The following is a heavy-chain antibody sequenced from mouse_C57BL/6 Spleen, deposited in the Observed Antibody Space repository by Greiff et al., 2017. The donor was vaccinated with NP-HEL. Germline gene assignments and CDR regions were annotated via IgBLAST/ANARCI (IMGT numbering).Heavy chain of an antibody. V-gene: IGHV2-3*01. CDR1: GFSLTSYG. Sequence: VMLVESGPGLVAPSQSLSITCTVSGFSLTSYGVSWVRQPPGKGLEWLGVIWGDGSTNYHSALISRLSISKDNSKSQVFLKLNSLQTDDTATYYCARATVVAADWYFDVWGTGTTVTVSS. CDR2: IWGDGST. J-gene: IGHJ1*03. CDR3: ARATVVAADWYFDV. D-gene: IGHD1-1*01.